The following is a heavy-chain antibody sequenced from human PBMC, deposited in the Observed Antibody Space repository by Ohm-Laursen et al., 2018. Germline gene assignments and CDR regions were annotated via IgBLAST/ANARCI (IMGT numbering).Heavy chain of an antibody. CDR1: GFTVSSNY. CDR3: AKSNYYDSSGLDY. J-gene: IGHJ4*02. D-gene: IGHD3-22*01. CDR2: IYSGGST. Sequence: SLRLSCTATGFTVSSNYMRWVRQAPGKGLGWVSVIYSGGSTYYADSVKGRFTISRDNSKNTLYLQMNSLRAEDTAVYYCAKSNYYDSSGLDYWGQGTLVTVSS. V-gene: IGHV3-53*05.